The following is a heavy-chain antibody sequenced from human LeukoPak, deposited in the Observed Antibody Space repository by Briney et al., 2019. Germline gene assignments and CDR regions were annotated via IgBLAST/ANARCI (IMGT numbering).Heavy chain of an antibody. V-gene: IGHV3-30*02. D-gene: IGHD3-22*01. CDR1: GFTFSTSG. CDR2: IGFYGSEV. CDR3: AKRGKDSPGYYNYFDY. J-gene: IGHJ4*02. Sequence: GESLRLSCAASGFTFSTSGMHWVRQAPGKGLEWVTFIGFYGSEVRYADSVKGRCTISSDNSNSTLYLKMSGLRGEDTAVYYCAKRGKDSPGYYNYFDYWGQGTLVTVSS.